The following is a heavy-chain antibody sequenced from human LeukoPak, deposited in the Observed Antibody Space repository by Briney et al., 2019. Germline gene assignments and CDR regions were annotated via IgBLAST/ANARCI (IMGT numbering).Heavy chain of an antibody. D-gene: IGHD3-22*01. V-gene: IGHV3-23*01. J-gene: IGHJ3*02. CDR1: GFTFSSYA. CDR2: ISGSGGST. Sequence: GGSLRLSCAASGFTFSSYAMSWVRQAPGKGLEWVSTISGSGGSTHDADSVKGRFTISRDNAKNSLYLQMNSLRAEDTAVYYCARDLRDSSGYYYRAFDIWGQGTMVTVSS. CDR3: ARDLRDSSGYYYRAFDI.